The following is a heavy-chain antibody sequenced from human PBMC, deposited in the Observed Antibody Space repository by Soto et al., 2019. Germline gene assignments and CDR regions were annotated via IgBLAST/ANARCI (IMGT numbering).Heavy chain of an antibody. Sequence: QLQLQESGPGLVKPSETLSLTCTVSGGSISSSSYYWGWIRQPPGKGLEWIGSIYYSGSTYYNPSLKSRVTISVDTSKNQFSLKLSSVTAADTAVYYCARLAVPDNWFDPWGQGTLVTVSS. V-gene: IGHV4-39*01. D-gene: IGHD1-1*01. J-gene: IGHJ5*02. CDR1: GGSISSSSYY. CDR2: IYYSGST. CDR3: ARLAVPDNWFDP.